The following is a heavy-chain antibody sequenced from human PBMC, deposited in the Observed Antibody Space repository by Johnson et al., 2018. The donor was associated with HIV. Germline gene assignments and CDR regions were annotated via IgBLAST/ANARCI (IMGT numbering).Heavy chain of an antibody. CDR1: GFTFDDYA. D-gene: IGHD6-13*01. J-gene: IGHJ3*02. CDR2: ISWNSGSI. Sequence: VQLVESGGGLVQPGRSLRLSCAASGFTFDDYAMHWVRQAPGKGLEWVSGISWNSGSIAYADSVKGRFTISRDNAKNSLYVQMNSLSAEDTAVYYCARDFSFVGCWSPFDIWGQGTMVTVSS. CDR3: ARDFSFVGCWSPFDI. V-gene: IGHV3-9*01.